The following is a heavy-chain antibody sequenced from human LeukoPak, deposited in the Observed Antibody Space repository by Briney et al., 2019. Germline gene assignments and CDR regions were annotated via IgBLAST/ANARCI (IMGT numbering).Heavy chain of an antibody. CDR1: AFAFSNYA. CDR2: ISESGGDT. Sequence: PGGSLRLSCAASAFAFSNYAMNWVRQAPGKGLEWVSSISESGGDTSYADSVKGRFTISRDNSKNTLYLQMNSLRAEDTAVYYCAKQFVDIWGQGTLVIVSS. J-gene: IGHJ5*02. D-gene: IGHD5-24*01. V-gene: IGHV3-23*01. CDR3: AKQFVDI.